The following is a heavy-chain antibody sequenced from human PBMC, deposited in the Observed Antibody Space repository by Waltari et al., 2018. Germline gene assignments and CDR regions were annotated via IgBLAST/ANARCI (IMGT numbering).Heavy chain of an antibody. CDR1: GYSISSGYY. D-gene: IGHD3-9*01. Sequence: QVQLQESGPGLVKPSETLSLTCAVSGYSISSGYYWGWIRQPPGKGLEWIGSIYHSGRTYYNPSLKSRVTISVDTSKNQFSLKLSSVTAADTAVYYCARLVEYFDLWGRGTLVTVSS. J-gene: IGHJ2*01. CDR2: IYHSGRT. CDR3: ARLVEYFDL. V-gene: IGHV4-38-2*01.